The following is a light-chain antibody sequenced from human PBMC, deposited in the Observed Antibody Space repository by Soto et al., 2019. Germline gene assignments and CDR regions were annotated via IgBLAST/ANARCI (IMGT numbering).Light chain of an antibody. J-gene: IGLJ2*01. CDR2: EGS. CDR1: SSDVGSYNL. Sequence: QSALTQPASVSGSTGESITISCTGTSSDVGSYNLVSWYQQHPGKAPKLMIYEGSKRPSGVSNRFSGSKSGNTASLTISGLLAEDEADYYCCSYAGTSTHVVFCGGIKLTVL. CDR3: CSYAGTSTHVV. V-gene: IGLV2-23*01.